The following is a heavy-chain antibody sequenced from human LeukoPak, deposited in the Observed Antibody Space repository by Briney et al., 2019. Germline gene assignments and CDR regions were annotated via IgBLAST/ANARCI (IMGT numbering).Heavy chain of an antibody. Sequence: PGGSLRLSCAASGFTFSSYAMSWVRQAPGKGPEWVSSLSGGGGDTYYADSVNGRFTISRDNSKKTLYLQMNSLRAEDTAVYYCAKDRYYDSRRAYDYWGLGTLVTVSS. CDR3: AKDRYYDSRRAYDY. J-gene: IGHJ4*02. V-gene: IGHV3-23*01. CDR1: GFTFSSYA. CDR2: LSGGGGDT. D-gene: IGHD3-22*01.